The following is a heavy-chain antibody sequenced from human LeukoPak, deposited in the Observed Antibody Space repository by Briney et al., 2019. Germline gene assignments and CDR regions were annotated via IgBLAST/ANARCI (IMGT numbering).Heavy chain of an antibody. Sequence: PGGSLRLSCAASGFTFRTYDMHGVRQAPGKGLEWVAFIVFHGSNKYHADSVKGRFTISRDNSKNTLYLQMNSLRAEDTAVYYCAKGVWTYYYDSSGYYTTPSFDYWGQGTLVTVSS. CDR3: AKGVWTYYYDSSGYYTTPSFDY. CDR2: IVFHGSNK. D-gene: IGHD3-22*01. V-gene: IGHV3-30*02. J-gene: IGHJ4*02. CDR1: GFTFRTYD.